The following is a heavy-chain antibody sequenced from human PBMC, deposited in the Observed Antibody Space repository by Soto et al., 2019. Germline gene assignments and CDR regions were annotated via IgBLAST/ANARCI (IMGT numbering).Heavy chain of an antibody. CDR1: GFTFSSYW. CDR3: ARVSYDILTGYPLYYFDY. D-gene: IGHD3-9*01. J-gene: IGHJ4*02. CDR2: IKQDGSEK. V-gene: IGHV3-7*05. Sequence: GGSLRLSCAASGFTFSSYWMSWVRQAPGKGLEWVANIKQDGSEKYYVDSVKGRFTISRDNAKNSLYLQMNSLRAEDTAVYYCARVSYDILTGYPLYYFDYRGQGTLVT.